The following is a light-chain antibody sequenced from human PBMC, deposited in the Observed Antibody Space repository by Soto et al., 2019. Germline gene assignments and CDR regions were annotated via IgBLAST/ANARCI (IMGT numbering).Light chain of an antibody. CDR2: EVI. J-gene: IGLJ1*01. Sequence: QSALTQPASVSGSPGQSITISCTGTSSDVGGYNYVSWYQQYPGKAPKLMIYEVINRPSGVSNRFSGSKSGNTASLTISGLQAEDEADYYCTSYTGSSTYVFGTRTKVTVL. CDR1: SSDVGGYNY. CDR3: TSYTGSSTYV. V-gene: IGLV2-14*01.